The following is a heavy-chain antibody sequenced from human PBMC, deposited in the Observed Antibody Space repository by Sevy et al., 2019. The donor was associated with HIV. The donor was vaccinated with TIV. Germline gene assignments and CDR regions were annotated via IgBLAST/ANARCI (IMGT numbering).Heavy chain of an antibody. Sequence: ASVKVSCTASGYNFNNYYIHWVRQAPGQGLEWMGMINPSGGSTSYAQKFQDRVTMTRDTSTNRVYMELGGLRSEDTAVYYCARVYYYDYSGPGFWGQGTLVTVSS. J-gene: IGHJ4*02. V-gene: IGHV1-46*02. CDR3: ARVYYYDYSGPGF. D-gene: IGHD3-22*01. CDR2: INPSGGST. CDR1: GYNFNNYY.